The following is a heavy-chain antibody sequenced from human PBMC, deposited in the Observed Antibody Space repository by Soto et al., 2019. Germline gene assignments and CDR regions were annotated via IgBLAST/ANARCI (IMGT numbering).Heavy chain of an antibody. CDR3: ARVNTWFGEFPLEDV. D-gene: IGHD3-10*01. CDR2: IFSGGAT. CDR1: GFTVSSSY. V-gene: IGHV3-53*01. J-gene: IGHJ6*02. Sequence: GGSLRLSCAPSGFTVSSSYMTWVRQTPGKGLEWVSIIFSGGATYYADSVKGRFTISRDTSSNTLYLQLNSLRAEDTAIYYCARVNTWFGEFPLEDVWGQGTTVTVSS.